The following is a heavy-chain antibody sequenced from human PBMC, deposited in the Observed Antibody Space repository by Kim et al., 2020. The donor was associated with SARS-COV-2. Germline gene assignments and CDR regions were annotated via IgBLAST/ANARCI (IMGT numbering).Heavy chain of an antibody. D-gene: IGHD1-26*01. CDR3: AKDQFLVGATNYLDY. J-gene: IGHJ4*02. Sequence: DSVQGRFTSSRDNSKNTLYLQMNSLRAEDTAVYYCAKDQFLVGATNYLDYWGQGTLVTVSS. V-gene: IGHV3-30*02.